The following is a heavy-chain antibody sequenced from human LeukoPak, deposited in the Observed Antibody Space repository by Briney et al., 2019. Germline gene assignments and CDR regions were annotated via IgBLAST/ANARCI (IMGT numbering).Heavy chain of an antibody. CDR2: IYPGGSDT. J-gene: IGHJ6*02. CDR1: GYRFTDYW. CDR3: ARGAAGTTPDYYYFGLDV. V-gene: IGHV5-51*01. D-gene: IGHD1-7*01. Sequence: PGESLKISCKGSGYRFTDYWIGWVRQMPGKGLEWMGIIYPGGSDTRYSPSFQGQVTISADKSINTAHLQWSSLKASDTAMYYCARGAAGTTPDYYYFGLDVWGQGTTVRVSS.